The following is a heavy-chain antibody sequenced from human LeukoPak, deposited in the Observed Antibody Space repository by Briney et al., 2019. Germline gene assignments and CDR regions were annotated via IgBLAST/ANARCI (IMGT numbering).Heavy chain of an antibody. CDR2: IWYDGSNK. Sequence: GGSLRLSCAASGFNFSNYGMHWVRQAPGKGLEWVTVIWYDGSNKYYAESVKDRFTISRDNSKNTVYLQMNSLRADDTAVYYCARDGRGPADYWGQGTLVTTSS. CDR1: GFNFSNYG. D-gene: IGHD3-16*01. CDR3: ARDGRGPADY. J-gene: IGHJ4*02. V-gene: IGHV3-33*01.